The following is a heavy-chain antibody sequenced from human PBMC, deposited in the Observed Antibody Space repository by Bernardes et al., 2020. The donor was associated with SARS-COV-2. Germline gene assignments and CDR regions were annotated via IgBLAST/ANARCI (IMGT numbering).Heavy chain of an antibody. D-gene: IGHD6-13*01. Sequence: GGSLRLSCAASGFTFSDYYMSWIRQAPGKGLEWLSYISSSGSTIYYADSVKGRFTISRDNAKNSLYLQMNSLRAEDTAVYYCGKIAPTGPFDYWGQGTLVTVSS. CDR1: GFTFSDYY. CDR2: ISSSGSTI. V-gene: IGHV3-11*01. J-gene: IGHJ4*02. CDR3: GKIAPTGPFDY.